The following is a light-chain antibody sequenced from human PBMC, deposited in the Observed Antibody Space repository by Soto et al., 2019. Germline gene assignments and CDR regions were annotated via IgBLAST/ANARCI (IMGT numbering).Light chain of an antibody. J-gene: IGLJ3*02. CDR2: DVT. CDR1: SIDVGGYNY. Sequence: QSVLTQPASVSGSPGQSITISCTGTSIDVGGYNYVSWYQHHPGKAPKLMIYDVTNRPSGVSNRFSGSKSGNTASLTISGLQAEDEADYYCTSYTTSSPYLVFGGGTKLTVL. CDR3: TSYTTSSPYLV. V-gene: IGLV2-14*03.